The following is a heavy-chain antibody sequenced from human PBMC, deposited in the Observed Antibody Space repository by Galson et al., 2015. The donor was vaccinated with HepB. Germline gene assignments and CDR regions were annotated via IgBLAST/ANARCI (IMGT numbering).Heavy chain of an antibody. D-gene: IGHD1-7*01. Sequence: PALVTTTQTLTLTCTFSGFSLSASGVGVGWVRQPPGKALEWLAVISWDDERRYSPSLKRRLTITKDTSKNQVVITVTNMSRVDTATYFCSHSRRSGTTHRPYYFAYWCQGIPVTVSS. CDR3: SHSRRSGTTHRPYYFAY. J-gene: IGHJ4*02. CDR2: ISWDDER. V-gene: IGHV2-5*02. CDR1: GFSLSASGVG.